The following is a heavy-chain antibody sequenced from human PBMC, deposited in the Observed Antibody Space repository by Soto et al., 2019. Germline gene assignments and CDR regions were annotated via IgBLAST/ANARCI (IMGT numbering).Heavy chain of an antibody. CDR2: ISKNGIDI. CDR3: APRKYGSFNIGAFDI. D-gene: IGHD1-26*01. J-gene: IGHJ3*02. Sequence: LRLSCAASGFSFSTYEMNWVRQAPGKGLEWVSYISKNGIDIYYADSVKGRFTISRDNANNSLFLQMDSLRPEDTAVYYCAPRKYGSFNIGAFDIWGQGTMVTVSS. CDR1: GFSFSTYE. V-gene: IGHV3-48*03.